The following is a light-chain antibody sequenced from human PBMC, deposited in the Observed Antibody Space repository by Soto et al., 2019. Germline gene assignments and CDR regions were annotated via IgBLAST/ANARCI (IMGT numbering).Light chain of an antibody. Sequence: QSALTQPASVSGSPGQSITISCTGTSSDVGSYNLVSWYQQHPGKAPKLMIYEGSKRPSGVSNRFSGSKSGNTASLTISGLQAEDEADYYCCSHAGNNNYVFGTGTKVTVL. V-gene: IGLV2-23*01. CDR2: EGS. CDR3: CSHAGNNNYV. J-gene: IGLJ1*01. CDR1: SSDVGSYNL.